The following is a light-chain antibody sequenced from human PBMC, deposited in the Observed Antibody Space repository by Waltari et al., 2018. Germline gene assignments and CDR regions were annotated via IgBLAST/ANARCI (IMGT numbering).Light chain of an antibody. Sequence: QSVLTQPPSVSGAPGQRVTISCTGSSSNIGAGYDVHWYQQLPGTAPKLLIYGNSKRPSGVPDRFSGSKSGTSASLDITGLQAEDEADYYCQSYDSSLSGGVFGGGTKLTVL. CDR1: SSNIGAGYD. V-gene: IGLV1-40*01. CDR3: QSYDSSLSGGV. CDR2: GNS. J-gene: IGLJ2*01.